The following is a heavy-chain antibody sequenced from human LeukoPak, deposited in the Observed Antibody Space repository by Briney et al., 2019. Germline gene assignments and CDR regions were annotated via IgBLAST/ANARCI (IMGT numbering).Heavy chain of an antibody. CDR2: IRSKAYGGTT. Sequence: GGSLRLSCAASRFTFTAYAMSWVRQAPGKGLEWVGFIRSKAYGGTTEYAASVKGRFTISRDDSKSIAYLQMNSLKTEDTAVYYCTRVGSSGWYDNYWGQGALVTVSS. CDR1: RFTFTAYA. V-gene: IGHV3-49*04. CDR3: TRVGSSGWYDNY. D-gene: IGHD6-19*01. J-gene: IGHJ4*02.